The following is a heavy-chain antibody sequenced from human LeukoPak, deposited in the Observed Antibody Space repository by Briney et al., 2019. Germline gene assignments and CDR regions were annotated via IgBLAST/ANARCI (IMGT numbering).Heavy chain of an antibody. V-gene: IGHV1-46*01. CDR2: INPSGGST. J-gene: IGHJ5*02. Sequence: ASVKVSCKASGYTFTSYYMHWVRQAPGQGLEWMGIINPSGGSTSYAQKFQGRVTMTRDTSTSTVYMELSSLRSEDTAVYYCARDFISGSYSAWFDPWGQGTLVTVPS. D-gene: IGHD1-26*01. CDR1: GYTFTSYY. CDR3: ARDFISGSYSAWFDP.